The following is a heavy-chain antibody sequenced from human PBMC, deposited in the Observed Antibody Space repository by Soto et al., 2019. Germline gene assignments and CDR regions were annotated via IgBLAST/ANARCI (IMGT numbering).Heavy chain of an antibody. Sequence: SQTLSLTCAISGDSVSSTSAAWSWIRQSPSRGLEWLGRTYYRSKWYSDYAVSVKSRITINPDTSKNQFSLQLNSVTPEDTAVYYCARGSYYSGWVWGQGTLVTVSS. J-gene: IGHJ4*02. CDR3: ARGSYYSGWV. CDR2: TYYRSKWYS. V-gene: IGHV6-1*01. CDR1: GDSVSSTSAA. D-gene: IGHD6-19*01.